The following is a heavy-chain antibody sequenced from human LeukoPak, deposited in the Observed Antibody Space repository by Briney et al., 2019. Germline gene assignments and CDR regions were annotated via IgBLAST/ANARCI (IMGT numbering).Heavy chain of an antibody. CDR2: IDPSDANT. D-gene: IGHD3-10*01. V-gene: IGHV5-10-1*01. J-gene: IGHJ4*02. CDR1: GYSFTNYW. CDR3: ARLSYYGSGLLDY. Sequence: GESLKISCKASGYSFTNYWISWVRQMPGKDLEWMGRIDPSDANTDYSPSLQGHVTISADKSINTAYLQWSSLKASDTAMYYCARLSYYGSGLLDYWGQGTRVTVSS.